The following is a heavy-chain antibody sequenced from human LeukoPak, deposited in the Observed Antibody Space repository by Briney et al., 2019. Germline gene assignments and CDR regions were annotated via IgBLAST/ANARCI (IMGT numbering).Heavy chain of an antibody. D-gene: IGHD2-15*01. CDR2: INHSGST. V-gene: IGHV4-4*02. J-gene: IGHJ4*02. Sequence: SGTLSLTCAVSGGSISSSNWWSWVRQPPGKGLEWIGEINHSGSTNYNPSLKSRVTISVDTSKNQFSLKLSSVTAADTAVYYCARGKVVAAAYFDYWGQGTLVTVSS. CDR1: GGSISSSNW. CDR3: ARGKVVAAAYFDY.